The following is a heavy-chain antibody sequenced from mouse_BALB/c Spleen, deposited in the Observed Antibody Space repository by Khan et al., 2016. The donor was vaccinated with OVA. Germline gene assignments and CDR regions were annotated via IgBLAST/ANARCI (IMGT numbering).Heavy chain of an antibody. Sequence: MQLQQSGAELVRPGVSVKISCKASGYTFTDYAMPWVKQRHAKSLEWIGVISTNYGDADYNQKFQGKASMTVDRSSSTVYMERARLTSEVSAIYYCVRGGKFAYWGQGTLVTVSA. CDR2: ISTNYGDA. CDR3: VRGGKFAY. D-gene: IGHD1-1*02. CDR1: GYTFTDYA. V-gene: IGHV1S137*01. J-gene: IGHJ3*01.